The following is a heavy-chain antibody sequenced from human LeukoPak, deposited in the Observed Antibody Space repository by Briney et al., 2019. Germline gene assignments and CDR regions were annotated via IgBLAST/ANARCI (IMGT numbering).Heavy chain of an antibody. D-gene: IGHD2-15*01. CDR3: TRSGYSNGYDY. J-gene: IGHJ4*02. Sequence: GGSLRLSCAASGFTFSTYAMSWVRQVPGKGLMAVSRITPDGNAAAYADSVKGRFTISRDNAKNTLYLEMNSLTAEDTALYHCTRSGYSNGYDYWGQGTLVTVSS. CDR1: GFTFSTYA. V-gene: IGHV3-74*03. CDR2: ITPDGNAA.